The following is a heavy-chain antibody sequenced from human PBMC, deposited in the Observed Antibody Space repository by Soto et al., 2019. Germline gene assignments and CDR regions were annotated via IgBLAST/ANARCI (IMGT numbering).Heavy chain of an antibody. CDR1: GFTFSSYW. D-gene: IGHD6-13*01. J-gene: IGHJ6*02. CDR2: IKQDGSEE. Sequence: EVQLVESGGGLVQPGGSLRLSCVDSGFTFSSYWMSWVRQARVKGLEWVGNIKQDGSEENYVDSVKGRFTISRDNAKNSMYRQMNRLSAGDTAVCCCGRIAASGRGWDVWGQGTTVVVSS. V-gene: IGHV3-7*01. CDR3: GRIAASGRGWDV.